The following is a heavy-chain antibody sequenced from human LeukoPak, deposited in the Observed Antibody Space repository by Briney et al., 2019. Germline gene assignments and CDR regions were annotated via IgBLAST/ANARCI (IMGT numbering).Heavy chain of an antibody. CDR2: INPNSGGT. V-gene: IGHV1-2*02. CDR3: ARAHYCSSTSCYRVVFDY. Sequence: ASVKVSCKASGGTFTGYYMHWVRQAPGQGLEWMGWINPNSGGTNYAQKFQGRVTMTRDTSISTAYMELSRLRSDDTAVYYCARAHYCSSTSCYRVVFDYWGQGTLVTVSS. CDR1: GGTFTGYY. J-gene: IGHJ4*02. D-gene: IGHD2-2*01.